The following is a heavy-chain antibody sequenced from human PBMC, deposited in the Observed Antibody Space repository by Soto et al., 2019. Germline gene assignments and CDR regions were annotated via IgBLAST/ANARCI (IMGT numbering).Heavy chain of an antibody. CDR3: ARKRGYSYGTRVGWFDP. Sequence: QVQLVESGGGVVQPGRSLRLSCAASGFTFSSYGMHWVRQAPGKGLEWVAVIWYDGSNKYYADSVKGRFTISRDNSKNTLYLQMNSLRAEDTAVYYCARKRGYSYGTRVGWFDPWGQGTLVTVSS. CDR1: GFTFSSYG. V-gene: IGHV3-33*01. J-gene: IGHJ5*02. D-gene: IGHD5-18*01. CDR2: IWYDGSNK.